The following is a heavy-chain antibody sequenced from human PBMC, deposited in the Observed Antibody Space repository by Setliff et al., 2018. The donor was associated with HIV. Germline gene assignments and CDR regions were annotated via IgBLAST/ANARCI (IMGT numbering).Heavy chain of an antibody. CDR2: VYASAYS. V-gene: IGHV4-4*07. CDR1: GDSIGDYY. Sequence: PSETLSLTCTVSGDSIGDYYWNWIRQPAGKGLEWIGRVYASAYSNYNPSLKSRVTMSVDTSHNQFSLKLRSVNAADTAVYYCARDWVTRSNYYGSGSPWYFDFWGRGILVTVSS. J-gene: IGHJ2*01. D-gene: IGHD3-10*01. CDR3: ARDWVTRSNYYGSGSPWYFDF.